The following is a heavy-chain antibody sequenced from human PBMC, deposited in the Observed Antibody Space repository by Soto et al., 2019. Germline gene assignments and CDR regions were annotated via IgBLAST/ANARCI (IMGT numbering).Heavy chain of an antibody. D-gene: IGHD3-10*01. Sequence: EVQLVESGGGLVQPGGSLRLSCAASGFTFSSYWMSWVRQAPGKGLEWVANIKQDGSEKYYVDSVKGRFTISRDNAQNSLYLQMNSLRAEDTAGYYCAREAGGGYFDYWGQGTLVTVSS. J-gene: IGHJ4*02. CDR2: IKQDGSEK. CDR1: GFTFSSYW. V-gene: IGHV3-7*05. CDR3: AREAGGGYFDY.